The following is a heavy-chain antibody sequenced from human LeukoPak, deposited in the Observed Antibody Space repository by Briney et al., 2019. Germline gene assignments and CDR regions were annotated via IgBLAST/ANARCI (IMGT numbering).Heavy chain of an antibody. J-gene: IGHJ3*01. V-gene: IGHV3-11*01. CDR2: TRVSDNNL. D-gene: IGHD2-8*01. CDR1: GFIFSDYP. CDR3: ARRIMGTTGHAFDF. Sequence: PGGSLRLSCAASGFIFSDYPMSWIRQAPGKGLEWLSYTRVSDNNLYYADPVKGRFTISRDNAQTSLYLQMNSLRAEDTAVYYCARRIMGTTGHAFDFWGQGTMVTVSS.